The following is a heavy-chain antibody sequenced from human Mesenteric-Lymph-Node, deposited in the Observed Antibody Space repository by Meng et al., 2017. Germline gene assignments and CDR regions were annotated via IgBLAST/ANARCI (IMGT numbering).Heavy chain of an antibody. J-gene: IGHJ4*02. CDR3: ARVGVGITSGDY. CDR2: INAYNGNT. V-gene: IGHV1-18*01. CDR1: GYTFTNYG. D-gene: IGHD3-3*01. Sequence: QVQLVQSGAGVKKPGASVKVSCKASGYTFTNYGITWVRQAPGQGLEWMGWINAYNGNTNYAQTLQGRVTMTTDTSTSTAYMELRSLRSDDTAVYYCARVGVGITSGDYWGQGTLVTVSS.